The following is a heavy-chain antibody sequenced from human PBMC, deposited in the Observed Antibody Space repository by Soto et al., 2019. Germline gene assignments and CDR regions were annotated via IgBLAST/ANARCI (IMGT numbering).Heavy chain of an antibody. CDR3: ARDSWPDYYDSSGNNAFDI. CDR1: GYTFTSYG. J-gene: IGHJ3*02. Sequence: QVQLVQSGAEVKKPGASVKVSCTASGYTFTSYGISWLRQAPGQGLECMGWISAYNCNTNYAKKLQGRVTMTTDTSTSRAYSELRIVRSDDTAVYYCARDSWPDYYDSSGNNAFDIWGQGTMETVSS. CDR2: ISAYNCNT. V-gene: IGHV1-18*04. D-gene: IGHD3-22*01.